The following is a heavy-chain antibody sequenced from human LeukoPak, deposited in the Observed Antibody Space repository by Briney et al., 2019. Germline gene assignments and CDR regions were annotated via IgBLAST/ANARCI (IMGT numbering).Heavy chain of an antibody. CDR2: IYHSGST. V-gene: IGHV4-30-2*01. CDR1: GGSISSGGYY. J-gene: IGHJ3*02. CDR3: ARDRAGSSSCYAASDT. D-gene: IGHD6-13*01. Sequence: SETLSLTCTVSGGSISSGGYYWSWIRQPPGKGLEWIGYIYHSGSTYYNPSLESRVTISVDTSKNQFSLRLTSVTAADTAVYYCARDRAGSSSCYAASDTWGQGTTVTVSS.